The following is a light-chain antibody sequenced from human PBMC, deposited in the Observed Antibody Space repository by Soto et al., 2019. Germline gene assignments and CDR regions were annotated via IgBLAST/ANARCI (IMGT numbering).Light chain of an antibody. J-gene: IGLJ2*01. V-gene: IGLV1-44*01. CDR3: VAWDDSLNGYVV. CDR2: SNN. CDR1: SSNIGSNT. Sequence: QSVLTQPPSASGTPCQRVTISCSGSSSNIGSNTVNWYQQLPGTAPKLVIYSNNQRPSGVPDRFSGSKSGTSASLAISGLQSEDEADYYCVAWDDSLNGYVVFGGGTKVTVL.